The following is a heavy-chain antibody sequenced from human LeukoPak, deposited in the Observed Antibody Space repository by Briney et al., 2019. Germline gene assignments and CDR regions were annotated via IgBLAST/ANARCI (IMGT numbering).Heavy chain of an antibody. D-gene: IGHD2-8*01. Sequence: GGSLRLSCAASGFSFSSYSMNWVRQAPGKGLEWVSYISSRSSTTDYADSVKGRFTISRDNAKNSLNLQMNSLRDEDTAVYYCARVDVLSGGWGQGTLVTVSS. V-gene: IGHV3-48*02. CDR2: ISSRSSTT. J-gene: IGHJ4*02. CDR1: GFSFSSYS. CDR3: ARVDVLSGG.